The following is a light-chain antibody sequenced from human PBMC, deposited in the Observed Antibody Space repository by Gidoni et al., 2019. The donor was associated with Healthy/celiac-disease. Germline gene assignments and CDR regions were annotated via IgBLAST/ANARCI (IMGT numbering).Light chain of an antibody. CDR3: QQYTNWPPLT. CDR1: QSVSSN. Sequence: EIVMTQSPATLSVSPGERATLSCRASQSVSSNLAWYQQKPGQAPRLLIYGASTRATGIPARFSGSGSGTEFTLTISSLQSEDFAVYYCQQYTNWPPLTFGGGPRWRSN. J-gene: IGKJ4*01. V-gene: IGKV3-15*01. CDR2: GAS.